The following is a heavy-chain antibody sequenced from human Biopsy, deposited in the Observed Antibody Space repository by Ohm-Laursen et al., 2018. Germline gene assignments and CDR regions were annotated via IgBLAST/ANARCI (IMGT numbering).Heavy chain of an antibody. CDR2: INHRGST. CDR3: ARAVDYYDPYYYYGLDV. CDR1: GGSFSGYY. D-gene: IGHD3-16*01. J-gene: IGHJ6*02. V-gene: IGHV4-34*01. Sequence: GTLSLTCPVSGGSFSGYYWSWIRQPPGKGLEWIGEINHRGSTNYNPSLKSRVTISVDTSKNQFSLKLRSVTAADTAVYYCARAVDYYDPYYYYGLDVWGQGTTVTVSS.